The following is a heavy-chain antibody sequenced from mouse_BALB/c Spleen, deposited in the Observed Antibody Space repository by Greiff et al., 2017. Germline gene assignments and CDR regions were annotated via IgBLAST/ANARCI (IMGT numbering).Heavy chain of an antibody. CDR1: GYSFTSYW. CDR2: IDPSDSET. Sequence: QVQLQQSGPQLVRPGASVKISCKASGYSFTSYWMHWVKQRPGQGLEWIGMIDPSDSETRLNQKFKDKATLTVDKSSSTAYMQLSSPTSEDSAVYYCARKATATGPWFAYWGQGTLVTVSA. J-gene: IGHJ3*01. D-gene: IGHD1-2*01. V-gene: IGHV1S126*01. CDR3: ARKATATGPWFAY.